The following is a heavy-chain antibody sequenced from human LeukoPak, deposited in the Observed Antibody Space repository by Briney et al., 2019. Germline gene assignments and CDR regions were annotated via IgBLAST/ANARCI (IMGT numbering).Heavy chain of an antibody. D-gene: IGHD6-13*01. J-gene: IGHJ5*02. CDR3: ASCIAAAYNWFDP. V-gene: IGHV1-2*06. CDR2: INPNSGGT. CDR1: GYTFTGYY. Sequence: ASVKVSCKASGYTFTGYYMHWVRQAPGQGLEWMGRINPNSGGTNYAQKFQGRVTMTRDTSISTAYMELSSLRSEDTAVYYCASCIAAAYNWFDPWGQGTLVTVSS.